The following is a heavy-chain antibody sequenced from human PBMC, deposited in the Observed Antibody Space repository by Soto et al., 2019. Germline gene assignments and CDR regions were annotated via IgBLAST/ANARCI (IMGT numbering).Heavy chain of an antibody. CDR3: AKDEGSAVDGSSWYQSYYYYYYYMDV. J-gene: IGHJ6*03. V-gene: IGHV3-23*01. CDR1: GFTFSSYA. CDR2: ISGSGGST. Sequence: GGSLRLSCAASGFTFSSYAMSWVRQAPGKGLEWVSAISGSGGSTYYADSVKGRFTISRDNSKNTLYLQMNSLRAEDTAVYYCAKDEGSAVDGSSWYQSYYYYYYYMDVWGKGTTVTVSS. D-gene: IGHD6-13*01.